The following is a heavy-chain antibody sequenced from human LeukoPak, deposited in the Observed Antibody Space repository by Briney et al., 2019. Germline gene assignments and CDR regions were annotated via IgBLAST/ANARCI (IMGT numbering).Heavy chain of an antibody. J-gene: IGHJ4*02. CDR3: TRRGGQQAFDY. V-gene: IGHV6-1*01. CDR2: TYHRSKWSN. CDR1: GDSVSSNTVT. D-gene: IGHD3-10*01. Sequence: SQTLSLTCAISGDSVSSNTVTWNWIRQSPSRGLEWLGRTYHRSKWSNDYAVSVKSRITINPDTSKNQFSLQLDSVTPEDTAVYYCTRRGGQQAFDYWGQGTLVTVSS.